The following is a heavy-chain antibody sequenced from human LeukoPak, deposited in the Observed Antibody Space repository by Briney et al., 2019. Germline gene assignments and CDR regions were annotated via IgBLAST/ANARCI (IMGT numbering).Heavy chain of an antibody. CDR3: ARAEGWELPSDYYFDY. J-gene: IGHJ4*02. CDR2: IIPIFGTA. D-gene: IGHD1-26*01. Sequence: SVKVSCKASGGTFSSYAISWVRQAPGQGLEWMGGIIPIFGTANYAQKFQGRVTITAGESTSTAYMELSSLRSEDTAVYYCARAEGWELPSDYYFDYWGQGTLVTVSS. V-gene: IGHV1-69*01. CDR1: GGTFSSYA.